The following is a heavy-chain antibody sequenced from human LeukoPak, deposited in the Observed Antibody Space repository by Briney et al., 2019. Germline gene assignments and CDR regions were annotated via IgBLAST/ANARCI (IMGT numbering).Heavy chain of an antibody. J-gene: IGHJ6*03. D-gene: IGHD3-3*01. Sequence: SETLSLTCAVYGGSFSGYYWSWIRQPPGKGLEWIGEINHSGSTNYNPSLKSRVTISVDTSKNQFSLKPSSVTAADTAVYYCARVPTKAYDFWSGYTVGYYYYYMDVWGKGTTVTISS. CDR1: GGSFSGYY. CDR3: ARVPTKAYDFWSGYTVGYYYYYMDV. V-gene: IGHV4-34*01. CDR2: INHSGST.